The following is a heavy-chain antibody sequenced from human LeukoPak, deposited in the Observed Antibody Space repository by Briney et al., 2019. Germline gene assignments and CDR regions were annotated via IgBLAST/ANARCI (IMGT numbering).Heavy chain of an antibody. CDR1: GFTFSSYA. J-gene: IGHJ5*02. V-gene: IGHV3-23*01. D-gene: IGHD6-6*01. CDR3: AKDPPRVIAAREYNWFDP. Sequence: GGSLRLSCAASGFTFSSYAMSWVRQAPGKGLGWVSAISGSGGSTYYADSVKGRFTISRDNSKNTLYLQMNSLRAEDTAVYYCAKDPPRVIAAREYNWFDPWGQGTLVTVSS. CDR2: ISGSGGST.